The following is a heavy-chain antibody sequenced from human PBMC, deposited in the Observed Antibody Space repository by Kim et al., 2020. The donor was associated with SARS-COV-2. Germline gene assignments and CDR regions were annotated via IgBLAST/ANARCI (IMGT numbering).Heavy chain of an antibody. CDR2: IGVSGST. CDR1: GFTFSNSG. Sequence: GGSLRLSCTASGFTFSNSGMAWVRQAPGQGKEWVSAIGVSGSTFYPDSVRGRFIISRANSENTLYLQMNSLRVEDTAIYYCAKERVGCGCGRYHEY. V-gene: IGHV3-23*01. CDR3: AKERVGCGCGRYHEY. D-gene: IGHD1-26*01. J-gene: IGHJ1*01.